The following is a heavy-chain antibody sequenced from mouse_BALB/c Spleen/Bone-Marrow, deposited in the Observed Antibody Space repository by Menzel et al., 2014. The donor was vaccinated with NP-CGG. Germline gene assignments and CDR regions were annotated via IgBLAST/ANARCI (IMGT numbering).Heavy chain of an antibody. D-gene: IGHD2-3*01. J-gene: IGHJ3*01. V-gene: IGHV14-3*02. Sequence: EVHLVESGAELVKPGASVKLSCTASGFNIKDTYMHWVKQRPEQGLEWIGRIDPANGNTKYDPKFQGKATITADTSSNTAYLQLSSLTPEDTAVYYCARSLYDGYFSWFAYWGQGTLVTVSA. CDR1: GFNIKDTY. CDR3: ARSLYDGYFSWFAY. CDR2: IDPANGNT.